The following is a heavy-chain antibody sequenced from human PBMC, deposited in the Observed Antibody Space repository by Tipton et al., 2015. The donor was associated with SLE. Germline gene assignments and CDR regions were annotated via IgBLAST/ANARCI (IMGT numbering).Heavy chain of an antibody. Sequence: SLRLSCAASGFTFSTYAMHWVRQAPGKGLEWVAVISYDGGNKYYADSVKGRFTISRDNSKNTLYLQMNSLRAEDTAVYYCARALGDYGYYCGMDVWRQGTTVTVSS. V-gene: IGHV3-30*04. J-gene: IGHJ6*02. D-gene: IGHD4-17*01. CDR3: ARALGDYGYYCGMDV. CDR1: GFTFSTYA. CDR2: ISYDGGNK.